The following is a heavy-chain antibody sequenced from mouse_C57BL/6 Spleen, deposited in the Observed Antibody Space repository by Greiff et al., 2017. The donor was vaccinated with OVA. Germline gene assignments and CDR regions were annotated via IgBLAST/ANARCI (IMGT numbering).Heavy chain of an antibody. J-gene: IGHJ3*01. V-gene: IGHV3-6*01. D-gene: IGHD2-3*01. Sequence: EVKLMESGPGLVKPSQSLSLTCSVSGYSITSGYYWNWIRQIPGNKLEWMGYISNDSSNKYNPSLKNRNTITRDTSKNQFFLMLNSVTTEDTATYYCARGEDGLAYWGQGTLVTVSA. CDR3: ARGEDGLAY. CDR2: ISNDSSN. CDR1: GYSITSGYY.